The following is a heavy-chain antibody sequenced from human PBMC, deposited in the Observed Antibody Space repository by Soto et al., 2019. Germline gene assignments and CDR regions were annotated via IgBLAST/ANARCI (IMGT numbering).Heavy chain of an antibody. CDR3: ARDPPGYYYDSSGYYYWYFDL. J-gene: IGHJ2*01. V-gene: IGHV3-21*01. D-gene: IGHD3-22*01. CDR1: GFTFSSYS. Sequence: GGSLRLSCAASGFTFSSYSMNWVRQAPGKGLEWVSSISSSSSYIYYADSVKGRFTISRDNAKNSLYLQMNSLRAEDTAVYYCARDPPGYYYDSSGYYYWYFDLWGRGTLVTVSS. CDR2: ISSSSSYI.